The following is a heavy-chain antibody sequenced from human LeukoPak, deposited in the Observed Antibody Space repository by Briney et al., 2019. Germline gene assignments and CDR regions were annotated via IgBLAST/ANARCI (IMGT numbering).Heavy chain of an antibody. CDR1: GGSFSGYY. J-gene: IGHJ4*02. D-gene: IGHD4-17*01. Sequence: SETLSLTCAVYGGSFSGYYWSWIRQPPGKGLEWIGEINHSGSTNYNPSLKSRVTISVDTSKNQFSLKLSSVTAADTAVYYCARLPRHDYGDYQYYFDYWGQGTLVTVSS. CDR2: INHSGST. CDR3: ARLPRHDYGDYQYYFDY. V-gene: IGHV4-34*01.